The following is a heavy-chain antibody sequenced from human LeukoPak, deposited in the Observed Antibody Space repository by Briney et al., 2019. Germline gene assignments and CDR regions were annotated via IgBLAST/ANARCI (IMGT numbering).Heavy chain of an antibody. J-gene: IGHJ4*02. CDR2: IYYSGST. D-gene: IGHD6-19*01. Sequence: SSETLSLTCTVSGGSISSSSYYWGWIRQPPGKGLEWIGSIYYSGSTYYNPSLKSRVTISVDTSKNQFSLKLSSVTAADTAVYYCARTGWLAFDYWGQGTLVTVSS. CDR1: GGSISSSSYY. V-gene: IGHV4-39*01. CDR3: ARTGWLAFDY.